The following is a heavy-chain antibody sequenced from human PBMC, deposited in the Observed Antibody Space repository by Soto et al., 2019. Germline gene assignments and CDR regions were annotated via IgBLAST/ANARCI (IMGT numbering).Heavy chain of an antibody. D-gene: IGHD2-15*01. CDR1: GYTFTSYY. J-gene: IGHJ5*02. V-gene: IGHV1-46*01. CDR3: ARDLRGYCSGGSCYAWFDP. Sequence: GASVKVSCKASGYTFTSYYMHWVRQAPGQGLEWMGIINPSGGSTSYAQKFQGRVTMTRDTSTSTVYMELSSLRSEDTAVYYCARDLRGYCSGGSCYAWFDPWGQGTLVTVSS. CDR2: INPSGGST.